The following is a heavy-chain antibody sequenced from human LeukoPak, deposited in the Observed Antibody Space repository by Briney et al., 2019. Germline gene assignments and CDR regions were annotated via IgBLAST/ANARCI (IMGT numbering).Heavy chain of an antibody. CDR2: IYYSGST. J-gene: IGHJ6*02. Sequence: SQTLSLTCTVSGGSISSGGYYWSWIRQHPGKGLEWIGYIYYSGSTYYNPSLKSRVTISVDTSKNQFSLKLSSVTAADTAVYYCARDLRSSSSSGINYYGMDVWGQGTTVTVSS. D-gene: IGHD6-6*01. CDR1: GGSISSGGYY. V-gene: IGHV4-31*03. CDR3: ARDLRSSSSSGINYYGMDV.